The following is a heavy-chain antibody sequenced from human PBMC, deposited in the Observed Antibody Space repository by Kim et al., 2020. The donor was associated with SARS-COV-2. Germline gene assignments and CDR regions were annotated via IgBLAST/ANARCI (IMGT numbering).Heavy chain of an antibody. D-gene: IGHD2-21*02. V-gene: IGHV3-73*01. CDR1: GFTFSGSA. CDR2: IRSKVNSYEK. CDR3: ARRGDDGCMDV. J-gene: IGHJ6*02. Sequence: GGSLRLSCAASGFTFSGSAINWVRQASGKGLEWVARIRSKVNSYEKAYAASVKGRFTISRDDSKNTAFLQMNSLKTEDTDVYYCARRGDDGCMDVWGQEATVTVSS.